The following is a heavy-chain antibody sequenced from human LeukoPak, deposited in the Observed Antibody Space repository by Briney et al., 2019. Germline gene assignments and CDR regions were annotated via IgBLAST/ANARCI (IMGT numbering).Heavy chain of an antibody. CDR1: GGTFSSYA. J-gene: IGHJ4*02. V-gene: IGHV1-69*04. Sequence: SVKVSCKASGGTFSSYAISWVRQAPGQGLEWMGRIIPILGIANYAQKFQGRVTITADKSTSTAYMELSSLRSEDTAVYYCARDFLGLAAAVEYWGQGTLVTVSS. CDR2: IIPILGIA. CDR3: ARDFLGLAAAVEY. D-gene: IGHD6-13*01.